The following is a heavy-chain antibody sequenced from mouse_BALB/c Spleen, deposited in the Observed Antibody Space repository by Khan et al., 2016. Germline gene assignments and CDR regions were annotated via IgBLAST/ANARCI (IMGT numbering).Heavy chain of an antibody. CDR2: ISYSGST. V-gene: IGHV3-2*02. CDR1: GYSITSGYG. Sequence: EVQLQESGPGLVKPSQSLSLTCTVFGYSITSGYGWNWIRQLPGNKLEWMGYISYSGSTNYNLSLKSRISITRDTSKNQFFLQLDSVTTEDRATYYCARTARIKYWGQGTTLTVSS. J-gene: IGHJ2*01. D-gene: IGHD1-2*01. CDR3: ARTARIKY.